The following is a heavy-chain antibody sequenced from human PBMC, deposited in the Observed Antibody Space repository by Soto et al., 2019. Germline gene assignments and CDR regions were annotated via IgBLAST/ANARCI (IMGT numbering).Heavy chain of an antibody. Sequence: EVQLVESGGGLAQPGGSLRLSCAASGFTFSAYSMNWVRQAPGKGLDWVSYISRSSSTIYYADSVKGRFTISRDNAKNSLYLQMNSLRAADTAVYYCASEMATITGDYWGQGTLVTVSS. V-gene: IGHV3-48*01. J-gene: IGHJ4*02. D-gene: IGHD5-12*01. CDR2: ISRSSSTI. CDR1: GFTFSAYS. CDR3: ASEMATITGDY.